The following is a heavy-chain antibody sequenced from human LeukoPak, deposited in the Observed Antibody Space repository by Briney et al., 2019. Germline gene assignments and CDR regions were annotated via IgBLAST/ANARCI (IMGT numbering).Heavy chain of an antibody. CDR2: IYTSGST. D-gene: IGHD3-3*01. CDR3: ARDRITIFGVAPDAFDI. V-gene: IGHV4-4*07. J-gene: IGHJ3*02. Sequence: GSLRLSCAASGFTFSSYAMSWIRQPAGKGLEWIGRIYTSGSTNYNPSLKSRVTMSVDTSKNQFSLKLSSVTAADTAVYYCARDRITIFGVAPDAFDIWGQGTMVTVSS. CDR1: GFTFSSYA.